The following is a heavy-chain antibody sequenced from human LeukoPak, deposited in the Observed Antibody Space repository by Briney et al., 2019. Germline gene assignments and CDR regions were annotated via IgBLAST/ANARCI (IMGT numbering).Heavy chain of an antibody. D-gene: IGHD3-16*01. CDR2: ISNNGGYT. CDR1: GFTFSSSA. Sequence: GGSLRLSCAASGFTFSSSAMSWVRQAPGKGLEWVSAISNNGGYTYYADSVQGRFTISRDNSKNTLYLQMNSLRAEDTAVYYCAKWGDLRYYYYGMDVWGQGTTVTVSS. CDR3: AKWGDLRYYYYGMDV. V-gene: IGHV3-23*01. J-gene: IGHJ6*02.